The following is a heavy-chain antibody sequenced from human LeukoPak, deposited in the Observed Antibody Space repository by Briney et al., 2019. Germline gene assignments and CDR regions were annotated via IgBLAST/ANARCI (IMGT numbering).Heavy chain of an antibody. V-gene: IGHV3-30*18. D-gene: IGHD1-26*01. J-gene: IGHJ6*02. Sequence: PGGSLRLSCAASGFTFSSYGMHGVRQAPGKGLEWVAVISYDGSNKYYADSVKGRFTISRDNSKNTLYLQMNSLRAEDTAVYYCAKGGPGSYPYYYGMDVWGQGTTVTVSS. CDR3: AKGGPGSYPYYYGMDV. CDR2: ISYDGSNK. CDR1: GFTFSSYG.